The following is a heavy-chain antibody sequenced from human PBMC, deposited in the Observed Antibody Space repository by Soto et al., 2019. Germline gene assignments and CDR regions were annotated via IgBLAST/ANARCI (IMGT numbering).Heavy chain of an antibody. Sequence: GGSLRLSCAASGFTFSRYWMTWVRQAPGKGLEWVANIKEDGTEQYQVDSVKGRFTFSRDNAKKTLYLQMNSLRVEDTAVYYCARLTAAGGVDQFDYWGQGTLVTGSS. CDR2: IKEDGTEQ. D-gene: IGHD6-13*01. CDR3: ARLTAAGGVDQFDY. CDR1: GFTFSRYW. J-gene: IGHJ4*02. V-gene: IGHV3-7*05.